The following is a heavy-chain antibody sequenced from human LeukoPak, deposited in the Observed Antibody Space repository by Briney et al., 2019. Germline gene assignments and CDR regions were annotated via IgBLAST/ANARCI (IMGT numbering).Heavy chain of an antibody. V-gene: IGHV1-2*02. J-gene: IGHJ4*02. CDR1: GYTFTGHY. D-gene: IGHD6-13*01. CDR3: ARTAAATFDY. Sequence: ASVKVSCKASGYTFTGHYMHWVRQAPGQGLEWMGWINPNSGGTNFAQRFQGRVTMTRDSSISTAYMELSRLRSDDTAVYYCARTAAATFDYWGQGTLVTVSS. CDR2: INPNSGGT.